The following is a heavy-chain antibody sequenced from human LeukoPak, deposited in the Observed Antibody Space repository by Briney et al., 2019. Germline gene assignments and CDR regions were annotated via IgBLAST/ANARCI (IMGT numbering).Heavy chain of an antibody. CDR2: IKQDGSEK. V-gene: IGHV3-7*01. CDR1: GFTFSSYW. D-gene: IGHD3/OR15-3a*01. CDR3: ARDRTGGRVPSDY. Sequence: GGSLRLSCAASGFTFSSYWMSWVRQAPGKGLEWVANIKQDGSEKYYVDPVKGRFTISRDNAKNSLYLQMNSLRAEDTAVYYCARDRTGGRVPSDYWGQGTLVTVSS. J-gene: IGHJ4*02.